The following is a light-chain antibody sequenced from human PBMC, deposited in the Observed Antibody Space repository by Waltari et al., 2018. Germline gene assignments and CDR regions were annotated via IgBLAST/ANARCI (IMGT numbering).Light chain of an antibody. CDR1: QSISGY. CDR2: ATS. J-gene: IGKJ4*01. Sequence: DIQMTQSPSSLSASVGDRVTITCRASQSISGYLNWYQQKPGKAPNVLIYATSSLQSGVPSRFSGSGSGTDFPLTISSLQPEDFATYHCQQSYRTPPLTFGGGTKVEIK. V-gene: IGKV1-39*01. CDR3: QQSYRTPPLT.